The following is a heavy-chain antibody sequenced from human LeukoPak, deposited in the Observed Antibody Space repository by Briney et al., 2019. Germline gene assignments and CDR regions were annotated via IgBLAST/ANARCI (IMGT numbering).Heavy chain of an antibody. CDR3: VRWSGTYPLYYLDY. J-gene: IGHJ4*02. V-gene: IGHV3-30*02. CDR2: IRHDGGDK. D-gene: IGHD1-26*01. CDR1: GFIFSSYS. Sequence: GGSLRLSCAASGFIFSSYSMNWVRQAPGKGLECVASIRHDGGDKYYSESVKGRFTISKDNTKNRLFLYMNSLRPEDTAVYYCVRWSGTYPLYYLDYWGQGTLVTVSS.